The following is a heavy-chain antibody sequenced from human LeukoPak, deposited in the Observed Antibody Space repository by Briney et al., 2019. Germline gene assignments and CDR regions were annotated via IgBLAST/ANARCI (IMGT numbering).Heavy chain of an antibody. CDR3: ARFIAAPYYFDY. J-gene: IGHJ4*02. D-gene: IGHD6-13*01. V-gene: IGHV3-23*01. CDR2: IIGGAGST. Sequence: PGGSLRLSCAASGFSFSSHGMSWVRQAPGKGREWVSGIIGGAGSTYYADSVKGRFTISRDNAKNSLYLQMNSLRAEDTAVYYCARFIAAPYYFDYWGRGTLVTVSS. CDR1: GFSFSSHG.